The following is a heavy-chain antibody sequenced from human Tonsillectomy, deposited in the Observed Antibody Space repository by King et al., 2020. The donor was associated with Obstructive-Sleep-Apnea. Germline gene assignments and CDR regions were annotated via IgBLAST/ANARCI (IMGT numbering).Heavy chain of an antibody. Sequence: VQLVESGGGLVQPGRSLRLSCAASGFTFYDYAIHWVRQAPGKGLEWVSGISLNSGSIGYADSVKGRLTNSSANAKNSLYLQMNSLRAEDTALYYCAKDKGDGDYVVLAFDIWGQGTMVTVSS. J-gene: IGHJ3*02. V-gene: IGHV3-9*01. CDR3: AKDKGDGDYVVLAFDI. CDR2: ISLNSGSI. D-gene: IGHD4-17*01. CDR1: GFTFYDYA.